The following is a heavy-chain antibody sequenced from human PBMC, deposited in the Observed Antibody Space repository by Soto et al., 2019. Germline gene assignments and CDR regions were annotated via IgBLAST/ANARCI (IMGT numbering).Heavy chain of an antibody. J-gene: IGHJ4*02. CDR1: GFTLSYHY. CDR2: SSNSGSFT. D-gene: IGHD1-1*01. Sequence: GGSRRLAWAASGFTLSYHYMSWIRQAPGKGLERIGYSSNSGSFTRYADSVKGRFSISRDNAKNSLYLQINSLRGDDTAIYYCVRSGDNYNLLDYCGQGPPVTVSS. V-gene: IGHV3-11*06. CDR3: VRSGDNYNLLDY.